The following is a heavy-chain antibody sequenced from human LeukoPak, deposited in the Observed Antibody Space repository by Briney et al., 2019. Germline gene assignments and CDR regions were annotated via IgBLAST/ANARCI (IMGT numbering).Heavy chain of an antibody. V-gene: IGHV3-23*01. CDR1: GFTFSDYA. CDR2: ITGSGTNR. Sequence: GGSLRLSCVASGFTFSDYAMSWVRQAPGKGLEWVSAITGSGTNRYYADSLKGRFTTSRDNSKNTVFLQMNSLRHEDTAIYYCVIWGDYDVLTGYYVPDYWGQGTLVTVAS. CDR3: VIWGDYDVLTGYYVPDY. J-gene: IGHJ4*02. D-gene: IGHD3-9*01.